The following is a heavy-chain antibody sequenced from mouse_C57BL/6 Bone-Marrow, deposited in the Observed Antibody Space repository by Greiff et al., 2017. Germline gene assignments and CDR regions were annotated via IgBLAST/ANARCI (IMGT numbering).Heavy chain of an antibody. CDR2: IYPGDGDT. Sequence: VQLQQSGAELVKPGASVKISCKASGYAFSSYWMNWVKQRPGKGLEWIGQIYPGDGDTSYNGKFKGKATLTADKSSSTAYMQLSSLTSEDSAVYFCARREGTVVAPYWYFDVWGTGTTVTVSS. V-gene: IGHV1-80*01. J-gene: IGHJ1*03. CDR3: ARREGTVVAPYWYFDV. D-gene: IGHD1-1*01. CDR1: GYAFSSYW.